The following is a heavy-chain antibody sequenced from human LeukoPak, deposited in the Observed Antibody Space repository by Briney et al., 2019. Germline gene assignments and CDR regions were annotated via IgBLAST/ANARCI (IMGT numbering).Heavy chain of an antibody. V-gene: IGHV3-30*18. D-gene: IGHD6-13*01. J-gene: IGHJ4*02. CDR2: ISYDGSNE. CDR1: GFTFSNYG. Sequence: GGSLRLSCAASGFTFSNYGMHWVRQAPGKGLEWVAVISYDGSNEYYADSVKGRFTISRDNSKNTLYLQMNSLRAEGTAVYYCAKSGYRSSWHLHFDYWGQGTLVTVSS. CDR3: AKSGYRSSWHLHFDY.